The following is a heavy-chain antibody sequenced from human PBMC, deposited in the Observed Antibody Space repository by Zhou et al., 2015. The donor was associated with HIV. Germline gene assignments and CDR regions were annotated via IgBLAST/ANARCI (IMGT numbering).Heavy chain of an antibody. D-gene: IGHD2-2*01. CDR2: IIPIFGTA. J-gene: IGHJ6*02. CDR3: ARGTHIVVVPAVARSSYYYYYGMDV. CDR1: GGTFSSYA. Sequence: QVQLVQSGAEVRKPGSSVKVSCKASGGTFSSYAISWVRQAPGQGLEWMGGIIPIFGTANYAQKFQGRVTITADKSMSTAYMELSSLRSEDTAVYYCARGTHIVVVPAVARSSYYYYYGMDVWGQGTTVTVSS. V-gene: IGHV1-69*06.